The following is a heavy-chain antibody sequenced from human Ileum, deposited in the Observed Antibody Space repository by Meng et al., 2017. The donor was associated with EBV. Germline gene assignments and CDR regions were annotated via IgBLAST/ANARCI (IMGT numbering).Heavy chain of an antibody. CDR1: GGSVSSNDYP. D-gene: IGHD3-9*01. J-gene: IGHJ5*02. CDR3: AYYFVGRGGPGS. V-gene: IGHV4-61*03. CDR2: MYDSENA. Sequence: QVQLQGWGPRLVKPSGTLSLTCSVSGGSVSSNDYPWSWIRQPPGKGLEWIGCMYDSENAKYNPSLNSRVTISIDTTRNHFVLKLTSVTAADTAVYYCAYYFVGRGGPGSWGQGTLVTVSS.